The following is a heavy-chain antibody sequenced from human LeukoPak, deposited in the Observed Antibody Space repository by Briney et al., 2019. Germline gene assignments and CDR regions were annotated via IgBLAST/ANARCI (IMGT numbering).Heavy chain of an antibody. CDR1: GFTFSSYS. CDR2: ISSSSSYI. V-gene: IGHV3-21*01. D-gene: IGHD6-13*01. J-gene: IGHJ4*02. CDR3: ARDVAAAGTAQTFDY. Sequence: KSGGSLRLSCAASGFTFSSYSMNWVRQAPGKGLEWVSSISSSSSYIYYADSVKGRFTISRGNAKNSLYLQMNSLRAEDTAVYYCARDVAAAGTAQTFDYWGQGTLVTVSS.